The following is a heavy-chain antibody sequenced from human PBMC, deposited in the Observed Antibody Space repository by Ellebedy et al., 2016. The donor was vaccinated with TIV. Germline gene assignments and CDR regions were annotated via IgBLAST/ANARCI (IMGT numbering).Heavy chain of an antibody. J-gene: IGHJ4*02. CDR3: ARATEGFDY. CDR2: IGSSGHT. V-gene: IGHV3-13*01. Sequence: GESLKISCAASGFTFSSYDMHWVRHATGKGPEWVSAIGSSGHTYYPDSVKGRFTISRENAKNSLYLQMNSLRAGDTAVYYCARATEGFDYWGQGTLVTVSS. CDR1: GFTFSSYD. D-gene: IGHD1-14*01.